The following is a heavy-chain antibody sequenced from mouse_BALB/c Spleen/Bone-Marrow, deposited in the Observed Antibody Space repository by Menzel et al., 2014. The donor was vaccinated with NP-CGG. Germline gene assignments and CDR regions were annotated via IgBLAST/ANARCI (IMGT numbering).Heavy chain of an antibody. D-gene: IGHD1-1*01. CDR1: GYTFTSYW. V-gene: IGHV1S16*01. J-gene: IGHJ4*01. CDR3: TYMGYYGSSYAMDY. CDR2: INPSNGGT. Sequence: QVHVKQSGAELVKPGASVKLSCKASGYTFTSYWMHWVKLRPGQGFEWIGEINPSNGGTNYNEKFKRNATLTVDKSSSTAYMQLSSLTSEDSAVYYCTYMGYYGSSYAMDYWGQGTSVTVSS.